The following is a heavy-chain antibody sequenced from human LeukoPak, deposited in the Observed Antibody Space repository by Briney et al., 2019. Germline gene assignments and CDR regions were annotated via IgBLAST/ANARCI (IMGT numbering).Heavy chain of an antibody. D-gene: IGHD3-3*01. CDR3: ARDVGITIFGVDYYYGMGV. Sequence: ASVKVSCKASGYTFTSYYMHWVRQAPGQGLEWMGIINPSGGSTSYAQKFQGRVTMTRDTSTSTVYMELSSLRSEDTAVYYCARDVGITIFGVDYYYGMGVWGQGTTVTVSS. CDR1: GYTFTSYY. J-gene: IGHJ6*02. CDR2: INPSGGST. V-gene: IGHV1-46*01.